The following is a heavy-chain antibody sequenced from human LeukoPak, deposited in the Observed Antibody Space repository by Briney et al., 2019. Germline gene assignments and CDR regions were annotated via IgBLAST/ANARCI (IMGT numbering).Heavy chain of an antibody. CDR1: GFTFSDYY. CDR2: ISSSGSTI. V-gene: IGHV3-11*01. J-gene: IGHJ6*02. Sequence: PGGSLRLSCAASGFTFSDYYMSWIRQAPGKGLEWVSYISSSGSTIYYADSVKGRFTISRDNAKNSLYLQMHSLRAEDTAVYYCARMYYDILTGPQPYYYGMDVWGQGTTVTVSS. D-gene: IGHD3-9*01. CDR3: ARMYYDILTGPQPYYYGMDV.